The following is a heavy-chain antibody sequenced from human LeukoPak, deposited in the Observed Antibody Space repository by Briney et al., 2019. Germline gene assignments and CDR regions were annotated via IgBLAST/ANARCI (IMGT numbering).Heavy chain of an antibody. CDR3: ARDSVLRYFDWLFSYYFDY. V-gene: IGHV3-30-3*01. J-gene: IGHJ4*02. Sequence: PGRSLRLSCAASGFTFSSYAMHWVRQAPGKGLEWVAVISYDGSNKYYADSMKGRFTISRDNSKNTLYLQMNSLRAEDTAVYYCARDSVLRYFDWLFSYYFDYWGQGTLVTVSS. CDR1: GFTFSSYA. CDR2: ISYDGSNK. D-gene: IGHD3-9*01.